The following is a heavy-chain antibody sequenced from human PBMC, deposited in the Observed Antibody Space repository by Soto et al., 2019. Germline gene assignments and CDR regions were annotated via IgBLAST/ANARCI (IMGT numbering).Heavy chain of an antibody. D-gene: IGHD4-17*01. Sequence: SETLSLTCTVSGGSISSSSYYRGWIRQPPGKGLEWIGSIYYSGSTYYNPSLKSRVTISVDTSKNQFSLKLSSVTAADTAVYYCARHPTRHDYGDYSYFDYWGQGTLVTVSS. CDR2: IYYSGST. J-gene: IGHJ4*02. CDR1: GGSISSSSYY. V-gene: IGHV4-39*01. CDR3: ARHPTRHDYGDYSYFDY.